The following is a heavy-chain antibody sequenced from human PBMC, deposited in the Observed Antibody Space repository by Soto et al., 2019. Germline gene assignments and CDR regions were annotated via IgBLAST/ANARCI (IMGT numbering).Heavy chain of an antibody. Sequence: PGESLKISCKGSGYSFTSYWIGWVRQVPGKGLEWMGIIYPGDSDTRYSPSFQGQVTISADKSISTAYLQWSSLKASDTAMYYCARQAHYYDSSGYYSRSFDIWGQGTMVTVSS. D-gene: IGHD3-22*01. J-gene: IGHJ3*02. CDR1: GYSFTSYW. CDR3: ARQAHYYDSSGYYSRSFDI. V-gene: IGHV5-51*01. CDR2: IYPGDSDT.